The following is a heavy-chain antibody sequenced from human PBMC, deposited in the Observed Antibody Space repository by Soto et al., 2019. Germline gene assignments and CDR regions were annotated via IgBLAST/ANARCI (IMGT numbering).Heavy chain of an antibody. CDR2: MNPISGNT. J-gene: IGHJ4*02. CDR3: ARGRKQWLVHDY. V-gene: IGHV1-8*01. CDR1: GYTFTSYD. Sequence: QVQLVQSGAEVKKPGASVKVSCEASGYTFTSYDINWVRQATGQGLEWMGWMNPISGNTGYAQKFQGRVTMTRNTSISTAYMELSSLRSEDTAVYYCARGRKQWLVHDYWGQGTLVTVSS. D-gene: IGHD6-19*01.